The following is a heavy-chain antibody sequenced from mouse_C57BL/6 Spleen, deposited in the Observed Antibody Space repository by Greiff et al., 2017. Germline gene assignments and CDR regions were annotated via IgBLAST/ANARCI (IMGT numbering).Heavy chain of an antibody. Sequence: VQLQQSGAELVKPGASVKLSCTASGFNFKDYYMHWVKQRTEQGLEWIGRIDPEDGETKYAQKFQGKATITADTSSNTAYLQLGSLTSEDTAVYYCARGYQDYFDYWGQGTTLTVSS. CDR3: ARGYQDYFDY. CDR2: IDPEDGET. CDR1: GFNFKDYY. J-gene: IGHJ2*01. D-gene: IGHD2-14*01. V-gene: IGHV14-2*01.